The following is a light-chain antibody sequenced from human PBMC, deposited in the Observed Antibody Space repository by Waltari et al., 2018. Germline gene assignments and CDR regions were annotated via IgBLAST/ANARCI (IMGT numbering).Light chain of an antibody. CDR1: HGISSS. V-gene: IGKV1-39*01. J-gene: IGKJ4*01. CDR2: GAS. Sequence: DIQMTQSPSSLSASVGERVTITCRASHGISSSLNWYQQIPGKAPELLIYGASSLQSGVPSRFSGSGSGTDFTLTISGLQPEDFAIYYCQQSYSTPLTFGGGTRVEIK. CDR3: QQSYSTPLT.